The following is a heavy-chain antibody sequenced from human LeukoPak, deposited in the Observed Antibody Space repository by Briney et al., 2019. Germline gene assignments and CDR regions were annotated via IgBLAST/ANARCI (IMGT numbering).Heavy chain of an antibody. CDR2: IYYSGST. CDR1: GGSISSSSYY. V-gene: IGHV4-39*07. Sequence: SETLSLTCTVSGGSISSSSYYWGWIRQPPGKGLEWIGSIYYSGSTYYNPSLKSRVTILVDTSKNQFSLKLSSVTAADTAVYYRARGGYYYGSGSHFDYWGQGTLVTVSS. J-gene: IGHJ4*02. D-gene: IGHD3-10*01. CDR3: ARGGYYYGSGSHFDY.